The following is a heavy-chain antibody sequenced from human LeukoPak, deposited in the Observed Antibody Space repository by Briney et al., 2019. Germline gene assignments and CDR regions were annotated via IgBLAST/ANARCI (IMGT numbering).Heavy chain of an antibody. D-gene: IGHD5-18*01. CDR3: ASLGGYSYGQVDY. CDR1: GFTFSSYP. CDR2: ISYDGSNK. J-gene: IGHJ4*02. V-gene: IGHV3-30-3*01. Sequence: GGSLRLSCAASGFTFSSYPMHWVRQAPGKGLEWVSVISYDGSNKYYADSVKGRFTISRDNSKNTLYLQMNSLRAEDTAVYYCASLGGYSYGQVDYWGQGTLVTVSS.